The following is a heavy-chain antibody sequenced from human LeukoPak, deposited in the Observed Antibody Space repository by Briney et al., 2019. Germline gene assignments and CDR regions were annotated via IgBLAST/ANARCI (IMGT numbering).Heavy chain of an antibody. CDR2: IYYSGTT. CDR1: GGSISSGGYY. CDR3: ARGPFIVVVPAAISD. D-gene: IGHD2-2*02. V-gene: IGHV4-31*03. J-gene: IGHJ4*02. Sequence: SETLSLTCTVSGGSISSGGYYSSWIRQHPGNGLEWIGYIYYSGTTYYNPSLKRRVTISVDTSKNQFSLKLSSVTDADTAVYYGARGPFIVVVPAAISDWGQGTLVIVSS.